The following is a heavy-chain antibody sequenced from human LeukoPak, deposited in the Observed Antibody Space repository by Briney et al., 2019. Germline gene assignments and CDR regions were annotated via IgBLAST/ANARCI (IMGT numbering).Heavy chain of an antibody. V-gene: IGHV4-59*01. CDR1: GDSISSFY. D-gene: IGHD4-23*01. CDR3: ARSEDYGGLFDH. CDR2: IYESEST. J-gene: IGHJ4*02. Sequence: PSETLSLNCSVSGDSISSFYWNWIRQAPGKGLEWIGFIYESESTHYDPSLRGRVTISGDTSNNQFSLKLRSVTSADTALYFCARSEDYGGLFDHWGRGTLVIVSS.